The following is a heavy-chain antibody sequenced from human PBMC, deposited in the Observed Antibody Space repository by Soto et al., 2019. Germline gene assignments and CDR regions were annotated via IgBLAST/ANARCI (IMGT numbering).Heavy chain of an antibody. Sequence: QVQLVESGGGVVQPGRSLRLSCAASGFTFSSYAMHWVRQAPGKGLEWVAVISYDGSNKYYADSVKGRFTISRDNSKNTLYLQMNSLRAEDTAVYYGNWNDYYGMDVWGQGTTVTVSS. V-gene: IGHV3-30-3*01. CDR3: NWNDYYGMDV. J-gene: IGHJ6*02. CDR2: ISYDGSNK. CDR1: GFTFSSYA. D-gene: IGHD1-1*01.